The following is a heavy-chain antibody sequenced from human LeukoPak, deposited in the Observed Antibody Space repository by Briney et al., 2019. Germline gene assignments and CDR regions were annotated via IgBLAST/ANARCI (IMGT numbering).Heavy chain of an antibody. V-gene: IGHV1-69*01. Sequence: SSVKVSCKASGGTFSSYAISWVRQAPGQGLEWMGGIIPIFGTANYAQKFQGRVTITADESTSTAYMELSSLRSEDTAVYYCARARXSGYDYSDXXYYMDVXGKGTTVTXX. CDR1: GGTFSSYA. D-gene: IGHD5-12*01. CDR2: IIPIFGTA. CDR3: ARARXSGYDYSDXXYYMDV. J-gene: IGHJ6*03.